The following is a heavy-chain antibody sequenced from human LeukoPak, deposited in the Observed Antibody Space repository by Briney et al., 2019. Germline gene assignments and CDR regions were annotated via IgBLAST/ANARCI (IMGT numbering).Heavy chain of an antibody. CDR2: ISAYNGNT. CDR3: ARDQGTSGYSYGYDWFDP. J-gene: IGHJ5*02. Sequence: ASVTVSCKASGYTFTSYGISWVRQAPGQGLEWMGWISAYNGNTNYAQKLQGRVTMTTDTSTSTAYMELRSLRSDDTAVYYCARDQGTSGYSYGYDWFDPWGQGTLVTVSS. CDR1: GYTFTSYG. V-gene: IGHV1-18*04. D-gene: IGHD5-18*01.